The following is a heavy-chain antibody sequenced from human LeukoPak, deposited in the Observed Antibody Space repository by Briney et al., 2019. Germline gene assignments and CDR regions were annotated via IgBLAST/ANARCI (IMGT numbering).Heavy chain of an antibody. Sequence: GGSLRLSCAASGFTVSSIYMNWVRQAPGKGLERVSVIYSDGSTYYAESVKGRFTVSRDDSKNTLYLQMNSLRAEDTAVYYCARAMRGYSYILEHWGQGTLVTVSS. CDR3: ARAMRGYSYILEH. CDR1: GFTVSSIY. CDR2: IYSDGST. V-gene: IGHV3-53*01. J-gene: IGHJ4*02. D-gene: IGHD5-12*01.